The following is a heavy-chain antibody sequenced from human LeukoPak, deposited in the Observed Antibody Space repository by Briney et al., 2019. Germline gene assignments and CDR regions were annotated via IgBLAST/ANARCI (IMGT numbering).Heavy chain of an antibody. Sequence: SETLSLTCAVYGGSFSGYYWSWIRQPPGQGLEWIGEVSLSGLTNYNPSLSSRVIIALDTSKNHLSLHVTSVTAADTAVYYSSRENGDFSPSGYWGQGYLVTVLS. CDR2: VSLSGLT. J-gene: IGHJ4*02. CDR3: SRENGDFSPSGY. V-gene: IGHV4-34*01. D-gene: IGHD7-27*01. CDR1: GGSFSGYY.